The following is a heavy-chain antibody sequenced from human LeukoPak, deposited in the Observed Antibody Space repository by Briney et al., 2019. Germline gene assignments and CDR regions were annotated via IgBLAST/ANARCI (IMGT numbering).Heavy chain of an antibody. CDR1: GGSISSGGYY. V-gene: IGHV4-31*03. CDR3: AREGGTLAAAGRRGFDY. J-gene: IGHJ4*02. CDR2: IYYSGST. D-gene: IGHD6-13*01. Sequence: PSETLSLTCTVSGGSISSGGYYWSWLRQHPGKGLEWIGYIYYSGSTYYDPSLKSRVTISVDTSKNQFSLKLSSVTAADTAVYYCAREGGTLAAAGRRGFDYWGQGTLVTVSS.